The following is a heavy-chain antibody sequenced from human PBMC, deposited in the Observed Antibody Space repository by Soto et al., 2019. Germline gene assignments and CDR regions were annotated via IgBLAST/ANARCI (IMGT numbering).Heavy chain of an antibody. Sequence: QVQLVESGGGVVQPGRSLRLSCAASGSTFSSYGMHWVRQAPGKGLEWVAVIWYDGSNKYYADSVKGRFTISRDNSKNTLYLQMNSLRAEDTAVYYCARTLEWLDYWGQGTLVTVSS. CDR1: GSTFSSYG. V-gene: IGHV3-33*01. CDR3: ARTLEWLDY. CDR2: IWYDGSNK. D-gene: IGHD3-3*01. J-gene: IGHJ4*02.